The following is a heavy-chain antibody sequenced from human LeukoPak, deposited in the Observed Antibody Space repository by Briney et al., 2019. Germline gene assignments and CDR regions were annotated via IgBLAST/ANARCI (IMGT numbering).Heavy chain of an antibody. CDR3: ARGYVAADSNWFDP. D-gene: IGHD6-13*01. Sequence: SETLSLTCTVSGGSISSSSYYWGWIRQPPGKGLEWIGSIYYSGSTYYNPSLKSRVTISVDTSKNQFSLKLSSVTAADTAVYYCARGYVAADSNWFDPWGQGTLVTVSS. CDR2: IYYSGST. V-gene: IGHV4-39*07. CDR1: GGSISSSSYY. J-gene: IGHJ5*02.